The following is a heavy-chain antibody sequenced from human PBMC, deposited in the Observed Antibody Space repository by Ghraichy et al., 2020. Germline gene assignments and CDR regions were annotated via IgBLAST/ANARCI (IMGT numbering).Heavy chain of an antibody. J-gene: IGHJ4*02. CDR2: IYYSGST. CDR3: AMYVDIGSLDY. CDR1: GGSISSYY. V-gene: IGHV4-59*01. Sequence: SETLSLTCTVSGGSISSYYWSWIRQPPGKGLEWIGYIYYSGSTNYNPSLKSRVTISVDTSKNQFSLKLSSVTAADTAVYYCAMYVDIGSLDYWGQGTLVTVSS. D-gene: IGHD1-26*01.